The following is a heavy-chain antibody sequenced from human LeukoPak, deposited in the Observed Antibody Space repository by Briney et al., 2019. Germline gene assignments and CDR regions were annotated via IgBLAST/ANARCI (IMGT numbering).Heavy chain of an antibody. D-gene: IGHD5-18*01. V-gene: IGHV4-59*11. CDR2: VLDNVRT. CDR1: GGSISSHY. Sequence: SPSETLSLTCTVSGGSISSHYWSWVRQPPGKGLEWIGYVLDNVRTKDNPSLNSRFTLSADTSKNQFSLRLTSVTAADTAVYYCATIKRGNIFGFFDFWGQGILVTVSS. J-gene: IGHJ4*02. CDR3: ATIKRGNIFGFFDF.